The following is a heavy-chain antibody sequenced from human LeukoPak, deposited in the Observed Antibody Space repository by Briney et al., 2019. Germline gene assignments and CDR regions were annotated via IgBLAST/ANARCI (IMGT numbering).Heavy chain of an antibody. CDR1: GFTFSSYS. J-gene: IGHJ3*02. D-gene: IGHD5-24*01. V-gene: IGHV3-48*01. CDR2: ISSSSSTI. CDR3: AVEMATPEAIGAFDI. Sequence: GGSLRLSCAASGFTFSSYSMNWVRQAPGKGLEWVSYISSSSSTIYYADSVKGRFTISRDNSKNTLYLQMNSLRAEDTAVYYCAVEMATPEAIGAFDIWGQGTMVTVSS.